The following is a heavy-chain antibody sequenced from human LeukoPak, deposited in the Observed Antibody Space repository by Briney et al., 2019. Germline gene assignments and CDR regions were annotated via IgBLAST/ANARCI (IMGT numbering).Heavy chain of an antibody. CDR1: GGSISSGDYY. D-gene: IGHD5-24*01. V-gene: IGHV3-23*01. CDR2: ISETGDRT. Sequence: PSETLSLTCTVSGGSISSGDYYWSWIRQAPGKGLEWVSAISETGDRTHYADSVKGRFTVSRDNPKDTLYLQMDSLRAEDTAVYYCAKQFVDIWGQGTLVTVSS. CDR3: AKQFVDI. J-gene: IGHJ5*02.